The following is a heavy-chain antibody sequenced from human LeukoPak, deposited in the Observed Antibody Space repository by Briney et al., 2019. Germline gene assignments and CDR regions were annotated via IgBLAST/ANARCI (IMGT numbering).Heavy chain of an antibody. CDR3: AGHYGSGRYHYYYMDV. J-gene: IGHJ6*03. Sequence: GGSLRLSCAASRLIFSSYWMHWVRQAPGKGLVWVSRINSDGSSTIYADSVKGRFTISRDYAKNTEYLQMNSLRVDDTAVYYCAGHYGSGRYHYYYMDVWGRGTTVTVSS. CDR2: INSDGSST. V-gene: IGHV3-74*01. D-gene: IGHD3-10*01. CDR1: RLIFSSYW.